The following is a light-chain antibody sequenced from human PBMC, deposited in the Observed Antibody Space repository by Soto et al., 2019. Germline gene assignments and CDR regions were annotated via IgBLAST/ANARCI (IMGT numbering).Light chain of an antibody. V-gene: IGKV1-33*01. CDR2: DTS. CDR3: QQHASLPLS. J-gene: IGKJ4*01. CDR1: QDIGTY. Sequence: IQMTQSPSSLSASVGDRVTVTCRASQDIGTYLAWYQHKLGQAPKLLIYDTSSLATGVPSRFSGSGSGTDFTFAISSLQPEDFATYYCQQHASLPLSFGGGTKVEIK.